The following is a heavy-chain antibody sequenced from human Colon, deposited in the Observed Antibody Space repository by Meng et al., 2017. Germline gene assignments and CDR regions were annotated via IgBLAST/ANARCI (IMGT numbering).Heavy chain of an antibody. CDR2: INPNSGET. Sequence: QVQLVQPGAEVKKPGASVRVSCKASGYTFTALDINWVRQATGQGLEWMGWINPNSGETGYAQKFQGRFTMTRDTSISTFYMELSSLTSDDTAVYYCARGIWEGFDYWGQGALVTVSS. V-gene: IGHV1-8*01. CDR1: GYTFTALD. CDR3: ARGIWEGFDY. J-gene: IGHJ4*02. D-gene: IGHD1-26*01.